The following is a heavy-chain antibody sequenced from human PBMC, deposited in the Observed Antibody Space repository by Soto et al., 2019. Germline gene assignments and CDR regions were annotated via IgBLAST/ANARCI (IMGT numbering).Heavy chain of an antibody. V-gene: IGHV1-58*02. Sequence: SVKVSCKASGFTFTSSAMQWVRQARGQRLEWIGWIVVGSGNTNYAQKFQERVTITRDMSTSTAYMELSSLRSEDTAVYYCAAVGAAVPDTFDIWGQGTMVTVSS. CDR3: AAVGAAVPDTFDI. CDR1: GFTFTSSA. CDR2: IVVGSGNT. D-gene: IGHD1-1*01. J-gene: IGHJ3*02.